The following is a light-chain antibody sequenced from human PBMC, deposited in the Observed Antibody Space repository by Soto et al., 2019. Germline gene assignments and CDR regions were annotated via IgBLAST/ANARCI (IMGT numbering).Light chain of an antibody. CDR3: QSYDSSLSGSNYV. CDR2: GNS. J-gene: IGLJ1*01. V-gene: IGLV1-40*01. CDR1: SSNIGAGYD. Sequence: SVLPQPPSVSGAPGQRVTISRTGSSSNIGAGYDVHWYQQLPGTAPKLLIYGNSNRPSGVPDRFSGSKSGTSASLAITGLQAEDEADYYCQSYDSSLSGSNYVFGTGTKVTVL.